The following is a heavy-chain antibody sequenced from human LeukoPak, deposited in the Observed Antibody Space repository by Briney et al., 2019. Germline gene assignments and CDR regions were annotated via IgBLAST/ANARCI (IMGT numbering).Heavy chain of an antibody. V-gene: IGHV3-7*01. CDR2: IKQDGSEK. CDR1: GFTFSSYW. D-gene: IGHD5-18*01. Sequence: PEGSLRLSCAASGFTFSSYWMSWVRQAPGKGLEWVANIKQDGSEKYYVDSVKGRFTISRDNAKNSLYLQMNSLRAEDTAVYYCARCTAMVSNYYYGMDVWGQGTTVTVSS. J-gene: IGHJ6*02. CDR3: ARCTAMVSNYYYGMDV.